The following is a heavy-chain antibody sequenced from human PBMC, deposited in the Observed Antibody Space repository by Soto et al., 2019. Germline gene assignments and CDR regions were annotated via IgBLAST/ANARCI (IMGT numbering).Heavy chain of an antibody. CDR2: ISSNGGST. CDR3: VKDSWGPSGWYLGGFNWFDP. D-gene: IGHD6-19*01. J-gene: IGHJ5*02. CDR1: GFTFSSYA. Sequence: GGSLRLSCSASGFTFSSYARHWVRQAPGKGLEYVSAISSNGGSTYYADSVKGRFTISRDNSKNTLYLQMSSLRAEDTAVYYCVKDSWGPSGWYLGGFNWFDPWGQGTLVTVSS. V-gene: IGHV3-64D*06.